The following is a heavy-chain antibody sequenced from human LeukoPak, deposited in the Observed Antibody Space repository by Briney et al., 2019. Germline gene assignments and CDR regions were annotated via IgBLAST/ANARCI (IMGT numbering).Heavy chain of an antibody. J-gene: IGHJ6*02. Sequence: GGSLRLSCAASGFTFSSYAMHWVRQAPGKGLEWVAVISYDGSNKYYADSVKGRFTVSRDNSKNTLYLQMNSLRAEDTAVYYCARGDYGSGSYDDYYGMDVWGQGTTVTVSS. CDR3: ARGDYGSGSYDDYYGMDV. CDR2: ISYDGSNK. V-gene: IGHV3-30*04. CDR1: GFTFSSYA. D-gene: IGHD3-10*01.